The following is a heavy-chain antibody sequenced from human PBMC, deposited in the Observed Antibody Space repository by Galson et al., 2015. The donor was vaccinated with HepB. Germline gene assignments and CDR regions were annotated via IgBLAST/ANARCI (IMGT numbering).Heavy chain of an antibody. Sequence: SVKVSCKVSGYTLTELSMHWVRQAPGKGLEWMGGFDPEDGETIYAQKFQGRVTMTEDTSTDTAYMELSSLRSEDTAVYYCATGRIAAAGTWVSCFYWGQGTLVTVSS. J-gene: IGHJ4*02. CDR3: ATGRIAAAGTWVSCFY. D-gene: IGHD6-13*01. V-gene: IGHV1-24*01. CDR1: GYTLTELS. CDR2: FDPEDGET.